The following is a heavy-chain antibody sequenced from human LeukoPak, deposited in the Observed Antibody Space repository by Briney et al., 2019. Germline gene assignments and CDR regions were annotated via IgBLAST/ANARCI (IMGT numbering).Heavy chain of an antibody. CDR3: TRAYCGGDCYFQH. D-gene: IGHD2-21*02. J-gene: IGHJ1*01. CDR1: GFTVSSYS. V-gene: IGHV3-15*01. CDR2: IKSKTDGGTT. Sequence: NPGGSLRLSCAASGFTVSSYSMNWVRQAPGKGLEWVGRIKSKTDGGTTDYAAPVKGRFTISRDVSKNTLYLQMNSLKTEDTAVYYCTRAYCGGDCYFQHWGQGTLVTVSS.